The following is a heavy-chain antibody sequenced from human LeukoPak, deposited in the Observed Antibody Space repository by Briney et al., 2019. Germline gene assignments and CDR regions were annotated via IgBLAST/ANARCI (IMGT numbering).Heavy chain of an antibody. J-gene: IGHJ5*02. Sequence: SQTLSLTCTVSGGSLSSGDYYWSWIRQPPGKGLEWLGYIYYSGSTYYNPSLKSRVTISVDTSKNQFSLKLSSVTAADTAVYYCARSTIFGVVIDSNWFDPWGQGTLVTVSS. V-gene: IGHV4-30-4*08. D-gene: IGHD3-3*01. CDR2: IYYSGST. CDR1: GGSLSSGDYY. CDR3: ARSTIFGVVIDSNWFDP.